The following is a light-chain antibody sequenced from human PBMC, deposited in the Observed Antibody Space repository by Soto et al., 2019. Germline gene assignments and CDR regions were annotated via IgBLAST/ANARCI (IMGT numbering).Light chain of an antibody. V-gene: IGLV1-44*01. CDR1: SSNIGSNT. J-gene: IGLJ2*01. Sequence: QSVLTQPPSASGTPGQRVTISCSGSSSNIGSNTVNWYQHLPGTAPTLLIYTNNHRPSGVPDRFSGSRSGTSASLAISSLQSEDEAEYYCAAWDDSLNGPVFGGGTKLTVL. CDR2: TNN. CDR3: AAWDDSLNGPV.